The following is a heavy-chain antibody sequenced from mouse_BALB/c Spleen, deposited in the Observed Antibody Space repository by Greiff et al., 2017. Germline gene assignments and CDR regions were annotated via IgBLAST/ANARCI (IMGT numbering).Heavy chain of an antibody. J-gene: IGHJ4*01. CDR1: GFTFSSYY. Sequence: EVKLMESGGGLVKLGGSLKLSCAASGFTFSSYYMSWVRQTPEKRLELVAAINSNGGSTYYPDTVKGRFTISRDNAKNTLYLQMSSLKSEDTALYYCARNYYGNAMDYWGQGTSVTVSS. CDR3: ARNYYGNAMDY. CDR2: INSNGGST. D-gene: IGHD1-1*01. V-gene: IGHV5-6-2*01.